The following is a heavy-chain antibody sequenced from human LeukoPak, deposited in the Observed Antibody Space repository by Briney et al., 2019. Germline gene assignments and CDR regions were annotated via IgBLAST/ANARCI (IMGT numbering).Heavy chain of an antibody. CDR1: GYTLTELS. V-gene: IGHV1-24*01. D-gene: IGHD3-10*01. CDR3: ATEGMVRGASRPYYFDY. Sequence: ASVKVSCKVSGYTLTELSMHWVRQAPGKGLGWMGGFDPEDGETIYAQKFQGRVTMTEDTSTDTAYMELSSLRSEDTAVYYCATEGMVRGASRPYYFDYWGQGTLVTVSS. CDR2: FDPEDGET. J-gene: IGHJ4*02.